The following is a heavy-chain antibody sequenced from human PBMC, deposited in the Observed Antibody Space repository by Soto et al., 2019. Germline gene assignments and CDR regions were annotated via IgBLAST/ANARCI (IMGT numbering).Heavy chain of an antibody. D-gene: IGHD6-19*01. CDR3: GKERRGSGWSVCNF. CDR1: GFPFSHYA. V-gene: IGHV3-23*01. J-gene: IGHJ4*02. CDR2: ISGSGDSA. Sequence: PGGSLRLSCTASGFPFSHYAMNWVRQGPGTRLEWVADISGSGDSARYADSVRGRLTISRDKSRDTLYLQMNSLRVDDTAVYYCGKERRGSGWSVCNFWGQGALVTVSS.